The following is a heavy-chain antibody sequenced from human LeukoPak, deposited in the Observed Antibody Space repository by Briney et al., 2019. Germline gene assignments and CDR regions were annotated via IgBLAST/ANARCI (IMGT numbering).Heavy chain of an antibody. V-gene: IGHV1-8*01. Sequence: ASVKVSCKASGYTFTSYDINWVRQAPGQGLEWMGWMNPNSGNTGYAQKFQGRVTMTRNTSMSTAYMELSSLRSDDTAVYYCARGPKRRQQLVQFGNWFDPWGQGTLVTVSS. D-gene: IGHD6-13*01. CDR1: GYTFTSYD. CDR2: MNPNSGNT. CDR3: ARGPKRRQQLVQFGNWFDP. J-gene: IGHJ5*02.